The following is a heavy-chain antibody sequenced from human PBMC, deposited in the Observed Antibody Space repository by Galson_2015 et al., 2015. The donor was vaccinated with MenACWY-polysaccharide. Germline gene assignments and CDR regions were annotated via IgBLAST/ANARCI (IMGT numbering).Heavy chain of an antibody. CDR1: GFTFSWYW. J-gene: IGHJ4*02. CDR3: ARPNCSISSCQTNHFDC. V-gene: IGHV3-7*01. Sequence: SLRLSCAASGFTFSWYWMSWVRQAPGKGLEWVANIKRDGSEKYYVDSVKGRFTIDRDNAKNSLYLRMNSLRVDDTAVYYCARPNCSISSCQTNHFDCWGQGTLVTVSS. D-gene: IGHD2-2*01. CDR2: IKRDGSEK.